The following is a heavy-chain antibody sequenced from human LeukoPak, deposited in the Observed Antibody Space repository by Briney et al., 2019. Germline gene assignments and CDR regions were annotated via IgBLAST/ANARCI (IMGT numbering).Heavy chain of an antibody. CDR3: ARMGYYYDSSGYLDY. D-gene: IGHD3-22*01. J-gene: IGHJ4*02. Sequence: RPGGSLRLSCAASGFTFSSYSMNWVRQAPGKGLEWVSYISSSSSTIYYADSVKGRFTISRDNAKNSLYLQMNSLRAEDTAVYYCARMGYYYDSSGYLDYWGQGTLVTVSS. CDR2: ISSSSSTI. V-gene: IGHV3-48*04. CDR1: GFTFSSYS.